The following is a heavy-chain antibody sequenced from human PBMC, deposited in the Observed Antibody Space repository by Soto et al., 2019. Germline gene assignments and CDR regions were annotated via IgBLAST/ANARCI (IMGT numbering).Heavy chain of an antibody. V-gene: IGHV3-30*19. CDR2: ISHDEYYI. CDR3: ARDPERLKFGEIDF. Sequence: QVHLVESGGGVVQPGTSLRLSCATSGFVFSAYVMHWVRQAPGKGLEWVAMISHDEYYIYYADSVKGRFTISRDNSKDTVYLQMSNLKTEDTAMYYCARDPERLKFGEIDFWGQGTLVTVSS. D-gene: IGHD3-16*01. J-gene: IGHJ4*02. CDR1: GFVFSAYV.